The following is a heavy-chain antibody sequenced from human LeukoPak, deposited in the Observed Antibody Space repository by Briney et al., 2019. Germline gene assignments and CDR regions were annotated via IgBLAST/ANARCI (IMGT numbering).Heavy chain of an antibody. CDR2: IYYSGST. CDR3: ARRYYDILTGYYWFDP. Sequence: SETLSLTCTVSGGSIGGSSYFWGWIRQPPGKGLEWIGSIYYSGSTYYNPSLKSRVTISVDTSKNQFSLKLSSVTAADTAVYYCARRYYDILTGYYWFDPWGQGTLVTVSS. CDR1: GGSIGGSSYF. D-gene: IGHD3-9*01. J-gene: IGHJ5*02. V-gene: IGHV4-39*07.